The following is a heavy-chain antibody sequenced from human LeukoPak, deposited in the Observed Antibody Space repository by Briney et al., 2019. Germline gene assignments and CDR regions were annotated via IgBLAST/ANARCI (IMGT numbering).Heavy chain of an antibody. Sequence: KPSETLSLTCAVYGGSFSGYYWSRIRQPPGKGLEWIGEINHSGSTNYNPSLKSRVTISVDTSKNQFSLKLSSVTAADMAVYYCARVTMVRGVIKIDYWGQGTLATVSS. J-gene: IGHJ4*02. D-gene: IGHD3-10*01. CDR3: ARVTMVRGVIKIDY. CDR1: GGSFSGYY. CDR2: INHSGST. V-gene: IGHV4-34*01.